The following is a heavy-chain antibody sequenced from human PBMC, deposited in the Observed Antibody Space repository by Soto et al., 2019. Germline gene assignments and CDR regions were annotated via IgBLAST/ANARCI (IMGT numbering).Heavy chain of an antibody. V-gene: IGHV1-18*01. J-gene: IGHJ4*02. CDR2: FNPANQNT. D-gene: IGHD2-21*02. Sequence: QVQLVQSGTEVKRPGASVKVSCKDSGYTFSNYGVSWMRQAPGQGLEWVGWFNPANQNTNYEQKFQDRVSMTADTSTSTADMERRGLRSDDTAVYYCARVKFGDPVDFWGQGTLVTVSS. CDR1: GYTFSNYG. CDR3: ARVKFGDPVDF.